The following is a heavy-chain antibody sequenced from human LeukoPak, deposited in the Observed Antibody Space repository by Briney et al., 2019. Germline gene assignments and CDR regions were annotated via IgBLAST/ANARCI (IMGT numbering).Heavy chain of an antibody. CDR2: IGSDNKP. Sequence: GGSLRLSCEASGFTFIAYAMTWVRQAPGKGLEWVSSIGSDNKPHYSESVKGRFAISRDNSKNTLFLQLHNLRVEDTALYYCARDLHDYVAMDYWGQGTTVTVSS. CDR3: ARDLHDYVAMDY. CDR1: GFTFIAYA. V-gene: IGHV3-23*01. J-gene: IGHJ6*02. D-gene: IGHD3-10*02.